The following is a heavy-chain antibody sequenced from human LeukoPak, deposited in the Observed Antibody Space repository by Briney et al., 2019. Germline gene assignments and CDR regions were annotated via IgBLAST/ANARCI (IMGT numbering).Heavy chain of an antibody. CDR3: ARDSPSSGARWFGVGVHYYYYMDV. V-gene: IGHV3-7*01. CDR2: IKQDGSEK. CDR1: GFTFSSYW. Sequence: GGSLRLSCAASGFTFSSYWMSWVRQAPGKGLEWVANIKQDGSEKYYVDSVKGRFTISRDNAKNSLYLQMNSLRAEDTAVYYCARDSPSSGARWFGVGVHYYYYMDVWGKGTTVTVSS. J-gene: IGHJ6*03. D-gene: IGHD3-10*01.